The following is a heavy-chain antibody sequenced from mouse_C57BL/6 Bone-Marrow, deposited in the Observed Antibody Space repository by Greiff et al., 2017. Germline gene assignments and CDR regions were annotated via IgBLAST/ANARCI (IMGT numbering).Heavy chain of an antibody. J-gene: IGHJ4*01. Sequence: VQLQPPGAELMKPGASVKLSCKATGYTFTGYWIEWVKQRPGHGLEWIGEILPGSGSTNYNEKFKGKATFTADTSSNTANMQLSSLTTEDSDIYYCARRWLLNAMDYWGQGTSVTVSS. CDR3: ARRWLLNAMDY. D-gene: IGHD2-3*01. CDR1: GYTFTGYW. CDR2: ILPGSGST. V-gene: IGHV1-9*01.